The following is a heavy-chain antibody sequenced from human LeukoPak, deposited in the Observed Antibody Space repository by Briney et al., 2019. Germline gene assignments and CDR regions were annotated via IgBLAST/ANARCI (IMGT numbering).Heavy chain of an antibody. CDR3: ARESQEKYYFDY. CDR2: IYYSGST. V-gene: IGHV4-59*12. D-gene: IGHD5-24*01. CDR1: GGSISSDY. J-gene: IGHJ4*02. Sequence: SETLSLTCTVSGGSISSDYWRWIRQPPGKGLEWIGYIYYSGSTNYNPSLKSRVTISVGTSKNQFSLKQSSVTAADTAVYYCARESQEKYYFDYWGQGTLVTVSS.